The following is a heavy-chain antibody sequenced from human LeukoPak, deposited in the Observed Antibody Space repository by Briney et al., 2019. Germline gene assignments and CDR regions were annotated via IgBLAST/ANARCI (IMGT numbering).Heavy chain of an antibody. Sequence: GGSLRLSCAASGFTISSYAMSWVRQSPGGGLEWGSAISGSRGSTYYADSVKGRFTISRDNSKNTLYLQMNSLRAEDTAVYYCAKDPLQKFTYYFDYWGQGPLVAVSS. CDR3: AKDPLQKFTYYFDY. V-gene: IGHV3-23*01. CDR1: GFTISSYA. D-gene: IGHD1-1*01. CDR2: ISGSRGST. J-gene: IGHJ4*02.